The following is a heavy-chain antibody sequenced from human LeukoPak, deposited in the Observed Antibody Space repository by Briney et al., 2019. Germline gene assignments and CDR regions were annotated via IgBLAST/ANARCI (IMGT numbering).Heavy chain of an antibody. CDR1: GLTFGNYG. CDR2: IGGGGYTT. V-gene: IGHV3-23*01. D-gene: IGHD3-10*01. J-gene: IGHJ4*01. Sequence: GGSLGLSCVASGLTFGNYGMNWVRKAPGKGLEWVSSIGGGGYTTCYADSVRGRFTISRDNSKNSMYLQMSSLRAEDTAIYYCAEVESSYCRIWGQGTLVTVSS. CDR3: AEVESSYCRI.